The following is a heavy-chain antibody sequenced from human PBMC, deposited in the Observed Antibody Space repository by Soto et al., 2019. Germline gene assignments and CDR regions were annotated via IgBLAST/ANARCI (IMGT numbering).Heavy chain of an antibody. D-gene: IGHD6-6*01. J-gene: IGHJ4*02. Sequence: GGSLRLSCAASGFTFSSYSMNWVRQAPGKGLEWVSYISSSSRTIYYADSVKGRFTISRDNAKNSLYLQMNSLRAEDTAVYYCARDKSIAARWSLYYFDYWGQGTLVTVSS. CDR3: ARDKSIAARWSLYYFDY. CDR1: GFTFSSYS. V-gene: IGHV3-48*01. CDR2: ISSSSRTI.